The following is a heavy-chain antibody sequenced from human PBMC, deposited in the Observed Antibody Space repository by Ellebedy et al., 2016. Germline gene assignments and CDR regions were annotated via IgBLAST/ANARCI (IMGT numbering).Heavy chain of an antibody. Sequence: ASVKVSCKASGYPFTSYNINWVRQATGQGLEWMAWINPNNGNTGYAQRFQGRVTLTRNTSITTAYLELSSLRSEDTAVYYCATGPAAYMDVWGKGTTVTVSS. CDR3: ATGPAAYMDV. V-gene: IGHV1-8*01. D-gene: IGHD6-25*01. CDR2: INPNNGNT. J-gene: IGHJ6*03. CDR1: GYPFTSYN.